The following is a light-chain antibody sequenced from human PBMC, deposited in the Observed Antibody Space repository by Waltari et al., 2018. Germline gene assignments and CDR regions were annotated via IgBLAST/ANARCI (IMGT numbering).Light chain of an antibody. CDR2: LVS. CDR3: MQALQTPRT. CDR1: QSLLHSNGYNY. Sequence: EIVVTQSPLSLPVTPGEPASISCRSSQSLLHSNGYNYLDWYLQKPGQSPQLLIYLVSTRVSGVPDRFSGSGSGTDFTLKINRVEAGDVGVYYCMQALQTPRTFGQGTKLEIK. V-gene: IGKV2-28*01. J-gene: IGKJ2*01.